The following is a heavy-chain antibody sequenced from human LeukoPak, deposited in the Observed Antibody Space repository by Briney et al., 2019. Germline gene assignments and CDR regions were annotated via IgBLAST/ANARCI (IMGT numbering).Heavy chain of an antibody. CDR2: ISACNGNT. Sequence: GASVKVSCKASGYTFTSYGISWVRQAPGQGLEWMGWISACNGNTNYAQKLQGRVTMTTDTSTSTAYMELRSLRSDDTAVYYCARDVDWTRRYYYDSSGYYLNWFDPWGQGTLVTVSS. J-gene: IGHJ5*02. D-gene: IGHD3-22*01. V-gene: IGHV1-18*01. CDR3: ARDVDWTRRYYYDSSGYYLNWFDP. CDR1: GYTFTSYG.